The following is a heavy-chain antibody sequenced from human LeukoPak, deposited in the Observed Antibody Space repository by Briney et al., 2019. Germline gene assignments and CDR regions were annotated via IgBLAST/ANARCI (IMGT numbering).Heavy chain of an antibody. Sequence: GGSLRPSVPPSEFTASTNYRTWFRQAPGKGLEWVSVIYSGGGTYYADSVKGRFTISRDNSKNTLYLQMNGLRAEDTAVYYCARDSSGPRDWGQGTLVTVSS. CDR1: EFTASTNY. J-gene: IGHJ4*02. D-gene: IGHD3-10*01. V-gene: IGHV3-66*01. CDR2: IYSGGGT. CDR3: ARDSSGPRD.